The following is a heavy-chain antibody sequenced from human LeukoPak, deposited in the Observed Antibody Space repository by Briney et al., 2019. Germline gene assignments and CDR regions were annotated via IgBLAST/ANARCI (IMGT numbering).Heavy chain of an antibody. D-gene: IGHD4-17*01. J-gene: IGHJ6*02. V-gene: IGHV3-30*04. CDR1: TFTFSSYS. CDR2: ISYDGSNK. CDR3: AKGLSRLLRTTVTFYYYYGMDV. Sequence: GGSLRLSCAASTFTFSSYSMHWVRQAPGKGLEWVAVISYDGSNKYYADSVKGRFTISRDNSRNTLYLQMYSLRAEDTAVYYCAKGLSRLLRTTVTFYYYYGMDVWGQGTTVTVSS.